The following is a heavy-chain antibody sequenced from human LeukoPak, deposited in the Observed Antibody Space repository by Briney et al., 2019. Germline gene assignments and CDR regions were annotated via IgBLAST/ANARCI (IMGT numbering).Heavy chain of an antibody. CDR1: GGTFSSYA. J-gene: IGHJ3*02. CDR2: IIPIFGTA. CDR3: ARVAAALRAFDI. D-gene: IGHD6-13*01. V-gene: IGHV1-69*13. Sequence: SVKVSCKASGGTFSSYAISWVRQAPGQGLEWMGGIIPIFGTANYAQKFQGRVTITADESTSTAYMELSSLRSEDTAVYYCARVAAALRAFDIWGQGTMVTVSS.